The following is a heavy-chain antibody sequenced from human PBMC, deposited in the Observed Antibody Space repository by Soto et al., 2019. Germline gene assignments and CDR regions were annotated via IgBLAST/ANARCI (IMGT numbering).Heavy chain of an antibody. D-gene: IGHD3-10*01. CDR2: INAGDGKT. V-gene: IGHV1-3*01. CDR3: STQTYYYGHDY. J-gene: IGHJ4*02. CDR1: GYTFTSYA. Sequence: ASVKVSCKASGYTFTSYAMHWVSQAPGKRLEWMGGINAGDGKTKYAQKFQGRVTMTKDTSTGTAYMELSSLRSEDTAAYYCSTQTYYYGHDYWGQGTLVTVSS.